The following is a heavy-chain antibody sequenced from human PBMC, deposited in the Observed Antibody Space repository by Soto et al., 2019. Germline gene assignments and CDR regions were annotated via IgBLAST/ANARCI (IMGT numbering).Heavy chain of an antibody. CDR1: GFTFSSHA. CDR2: ISGSGGST. Sequence: EVQLLESGGGLVQPGGSLRLSCAASGFTFSSHAMSWVRQAPGKGLEWVSDISGSGGSTDYADSVKGRFTISRDNPKNTLYLQMNSLSAEDMAVYYCARKSYYYYDMDVWGQGTTVTVSS. CDR3: ARKSYYYYDMDV. V-gene: IGHV3-23*01. J-gene: IGHJ6*02.